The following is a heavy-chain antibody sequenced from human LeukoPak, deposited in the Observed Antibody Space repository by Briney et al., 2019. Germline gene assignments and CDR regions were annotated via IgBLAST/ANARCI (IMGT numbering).Heavy chain of an antibody. Sequence: GGSLRLSCAASGFTVSSNYMSWVRQAPGKGLEWVSVIYSGGSTYYADSVKGRFTTSRDNSKNTPYLQMNSLRAEDTAVYYCARDRRDSSSWYRDEGYYFDYWGQGTLVTVSS. CDR3: ARDRRDSSSWYRDEGYYFDY. D-gene: IGHD6-13*01. V-gene: IGHV3-53*01. J-gene: IGHJ4*02. CDR2: IYSGGST. CDR1: GFTVSSNY.